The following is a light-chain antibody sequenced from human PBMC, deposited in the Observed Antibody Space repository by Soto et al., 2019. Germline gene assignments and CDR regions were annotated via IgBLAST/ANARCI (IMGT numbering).Light chain of an antibody. CDR1: SSDVGG. J-gene: IGLJ1*01. CDR2: KVN. Sequence: QSALTQPASVSGSPGQSITISCTGTSSDVGGPRQSPQIMIYKVNNRPSGVSDRFSGSKSGNTASLTISGLQAEDEADYYCNSYTSSNSCVFGTETNVTVL. CDR3: NSYTSSNSCV. V-gene: IGLV2-14*01.